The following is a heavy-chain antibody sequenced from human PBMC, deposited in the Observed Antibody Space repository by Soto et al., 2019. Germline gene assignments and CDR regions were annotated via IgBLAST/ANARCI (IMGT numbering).Heavy chain of an antibody. CDR1: GFTFDDYT. Sequence: EVRLVESGGVVVQPGGSLRLSCAASGFTFDDYTMHWVRQAPGKGLEWVSLISWDGGSTYYADSVKGRFTISRDNSKNSLYLQMNSLRTEDTALYYCAKEFRVGATSPPGHWGQGTLVTVSS. J-gene: IGHJ4*02. D-gene: IGHD1-26*01. CDR2: ISWDGGST. CDR3: AKEFRVGATSPPGH. V-gene: IGHV3-43*01.